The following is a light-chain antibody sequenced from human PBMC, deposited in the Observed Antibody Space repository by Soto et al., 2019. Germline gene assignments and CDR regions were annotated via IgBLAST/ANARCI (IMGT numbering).Light chain of an antibody. CDR1: SSNIGANYD. V-gene: IGLV1-40*01. CDR3: QSYDSSLSGSYV. Sequence: QSVLTQPPSVSGAPGQRVTISCTGSSSNIGANYDVHWYQSLPGTAPKLLIYANSNRPSGVPDRFSGSKSGTSASLAITGLQAEDEADYYCQSYDSSLSGSYVFGTGTKVTAL. J-gene: IGLJ1*01. CDR2: ANS.